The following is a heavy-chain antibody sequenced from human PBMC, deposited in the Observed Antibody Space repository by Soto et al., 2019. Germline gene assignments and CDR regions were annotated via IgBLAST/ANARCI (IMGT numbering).Heavy chain of an antibody. V-gene: IGHV1-3*01. CDR1: GYTFINYA. CDR2: INVGNGNT. D-gene: IGHD1-26*01. CDR3: ARVGQWDPPDLDAFDI. Sequence: QVQLVQSGAEVKKPGASVKISCKASGYTFINYAMHWVRQAPGQRLEWMGWINVGNGNTKYSQKFRGRVTITRDTSASTAYMELSSLRSEDTAVYYCARVGQWDPPDLDAFDIWGQGTMVTVSS. J-gene: IGHJ3*02.